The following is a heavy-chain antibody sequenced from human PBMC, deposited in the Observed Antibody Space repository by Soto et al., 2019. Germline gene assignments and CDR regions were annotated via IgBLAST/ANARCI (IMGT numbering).Heavy chain of an antibody. CDR2: IYPGDSET. Sequence: PGESLKISCKGSGYSFTSYWIGWVRQLPGKGLEYMGIIYPGDSETRYSPSFHGKVTISADRSIGTAYLQWSSLEASDSAFYFCARSPRSSPYFDYWGQGALVTVS. J-gene: IGHJ4*02. CDR3: ARSPRSSPYFDY. D-gene: IGHD6-13*01. CDR1: GYSFTSYW. V-gene: IGHV5-51*01.